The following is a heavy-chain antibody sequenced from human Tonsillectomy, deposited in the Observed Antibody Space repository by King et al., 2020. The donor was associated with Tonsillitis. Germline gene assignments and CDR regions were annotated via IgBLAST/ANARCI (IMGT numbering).Heavy chain of an antibody. D-gene: IGHD2-2*01. J-gene: IGHJ6*03. CDR3: ARVRVECRSISCYHYMDV. CDR2: IYPSGST. CDR1: RGSISSGGYY. V-gene: IGHV4-61*02. Sequence: QLQESGPRLVKPSQTLSLTCTVSRGSISSGGYYWSWIRQPAGKGLEWIGRIYPSGSTNYNPSLKSRVTMSVETSKSQFSLKLSSVTAADTAIYNCARVRVECRSISCYHYMDVWGNGTTVTVSS.